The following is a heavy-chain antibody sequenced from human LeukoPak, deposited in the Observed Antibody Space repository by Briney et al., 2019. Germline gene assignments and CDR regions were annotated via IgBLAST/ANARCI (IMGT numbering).Heavy chain of an antibody. D-gene: IGHD6-13*01. CDR2: VDYSGST. V-gene: IGHV4-39*01. Sequence: SETLSLTCTVSGGSISSSSYNWAWIRQPPGKGLEWIGNVDYSGSTYYNPSLKSRVTISVDTSKNQFSLMVTSVTAADTAVYYCARPPGIAAAWFDPWGQGTLVTVSS. CDR1: GGSISSSSYN. CDR3: ARPPGIAAAWFDP. J-gene: IGHJ5*02.